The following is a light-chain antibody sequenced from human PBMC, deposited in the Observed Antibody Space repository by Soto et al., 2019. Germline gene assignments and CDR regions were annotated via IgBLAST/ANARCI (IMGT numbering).Light chain of an antibody. CDR3: QQYNNWPRT. CDR2: GAS. Sequence: EIVLTQSPATQSLSPGERATLSCRASQSVSSYLAWYQQKPGQAPRLLIYGASTRATGIPARFSGSGSGTEFTLTISSLQSEDFAVYYCQQYNNWPRTFGQGTKVDIK. J-gene: IGKJ1*01. V-gene: IGKV3-15*01. CDR1: QSVSSY.